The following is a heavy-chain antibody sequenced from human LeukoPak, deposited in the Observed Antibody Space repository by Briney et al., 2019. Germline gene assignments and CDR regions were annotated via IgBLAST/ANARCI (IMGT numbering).Heavy chain of an antibody. D-gene: IGHD2-2*02. J-gene: IGHJ5*02. CDR1: GYTFTGYY. Sequence: ASVKVSCKASGYTFTGYYMHWVRQAPGQGLEWMGWINPNSGGANYAQKFQGRVTMTRDTSISTAYMELSRLRSDDTAVYYCARGAHNYCSSTSCYTSWFDPWGQGTLVTVSS. CDR2: INPNSGGA. V-gene: IGHV1-2*02. CDR3: ARGAHNYCSSTSCYTSWFDP.